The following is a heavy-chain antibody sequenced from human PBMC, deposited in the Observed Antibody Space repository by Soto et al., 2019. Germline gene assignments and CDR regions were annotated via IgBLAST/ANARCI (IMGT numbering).Heavy chain of an antibody. CDR3: AKAAAAAFYYYYMDV. CDR1: GFTFSSYA. Sequence: PGGSLRLSCAASGFTFSSYAMSWVRQAPGKGLEWASAISGSGGSTYYADSVKGRFTISRDNSKNTLYLQMNSLRAEDTAVYYCAKAAAAAFYYYYMDVWGKGTTVTVSS. V-gene: IGHV3-23*01. CDR2: ISGSGGST. D-gene: IGHD6-13*01. J-gene: IGHJ6*03.